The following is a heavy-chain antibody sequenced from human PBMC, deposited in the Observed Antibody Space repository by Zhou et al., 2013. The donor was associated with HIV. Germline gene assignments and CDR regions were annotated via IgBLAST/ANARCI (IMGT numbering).Heavy chain of an antibody. Sequence: QVHLVQSGAEVKKPGASVKVSCKASGYTLTDFGISWVRQAPGQGLEWMGWISSYRGHTDYAQKLQGRVSVTTDTSTNTAYMELRSLRSDDTAVYYCARALSTRWIGGGFYYMDVWGKGPRSPSP. CDR3: ARALSTRWIGGGFYYMDV. CDR1: GYTLTDFG. D-gene: IGHD6-19*01. CDR2: ISSYRGHT. V-gene: IGHV1-18*01. J-gene: IGHJ6*03.